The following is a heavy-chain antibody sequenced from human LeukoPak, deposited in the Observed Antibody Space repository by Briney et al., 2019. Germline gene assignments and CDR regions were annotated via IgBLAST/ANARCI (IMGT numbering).Heavy chain of an antibody. J-gene: IGHJ4*02. CDR2: IAVGSGNT. V-gene: IGHV1-58*02. CDR1: GFSFSSSS. D-gene: IGHD3-22*01. Sequence: SVKVSCKASGFSFSSSSMQWVRQARGQRLEWIGWIAVGSGNTNYAQKFQGRVTITRDMSTSTAYMELSSLRSEDTALYYCAAVFGSGYYYYFDYWGQGTLVTVSS. CDR3: AAVFGSGYYYYFDY.